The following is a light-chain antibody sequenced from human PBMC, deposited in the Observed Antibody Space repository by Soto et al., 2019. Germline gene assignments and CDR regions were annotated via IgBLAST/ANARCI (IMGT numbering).Light chain of an antibody. V-gene: IGLV1-47*01. CDR1: SANIGSNY. CDR3: EAWDDTVKGLV. CDR2: RAD. Sequence: QSVLTQSPSASGTPGQRVTIACSGSSANIGSNYVYWYQQFPGTAPRLLIYRADQRPSGVPDRFSGSKSGTSASLAISGLRSEDEAAYYCEAWDDTVKGLVFGGGTKLTVL. J-gene: IGLJ2*01.